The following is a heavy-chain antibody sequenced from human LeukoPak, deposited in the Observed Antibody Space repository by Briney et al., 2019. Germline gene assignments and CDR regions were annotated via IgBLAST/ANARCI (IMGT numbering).Heavy chain of an antibody. Sequence: GGSLRLSCAASGFPVSSNYMTWVRQTPGKGLEWVSVIFAGGSTYYADSVKDRFTISRDNSKNSLYLQMNSLRTEDTALYYCAKEGDGYHWGQGTMVTVSS. CDR1: GFPVSSNY. CDR2: IFAGGST. CDR3: AKEGDGYH. V-gene: IGHV3-53*05. J-gene: IGHJ3*01. D-gene: IGHD5-24*01.